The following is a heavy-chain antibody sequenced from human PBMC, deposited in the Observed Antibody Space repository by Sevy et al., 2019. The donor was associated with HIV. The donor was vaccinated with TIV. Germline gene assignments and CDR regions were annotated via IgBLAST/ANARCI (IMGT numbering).Heavy chain of an antibody. Sequence: ASVKVSCKASGYTFTGYYMHWVRQAPGQGLEWMGRINPNSGGTNYAQKFQGRVTMTRDTSISTAYMELSRLRSDDTAVYYCASDSKGATEVNYYYGMDVWGQGTTVTVSS. CDR1: GYTFTGYY. V-gene: IGHV1-2*06. J-gene: IGHJ6*02. CDR2: INPNSGGT. D-gene: IGHD3-16*01. CDR3: ASDSKGATEVNYYYGMDV.